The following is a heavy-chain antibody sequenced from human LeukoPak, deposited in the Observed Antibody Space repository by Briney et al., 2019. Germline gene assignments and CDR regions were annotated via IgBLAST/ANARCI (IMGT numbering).Heavy chain of an antibody. CDR1: GGSISSYY. D-gene: IGHD3-22*01. CDR2: IYTSGST. J-gene: IGHJ4*02. Sequence: SETLSLTCTVSGGSISSYYWSWIRQPAGKGLEWIGRIYTSGSTNYNPSLKSRVTMSVDTSKNQFSLKLSSVTAADTAVYYCARVAPYYYDSSGYYYPYYFDYWGQGTLVTVSS. CDR3: ARVAPYYYDSSGYYYPYYFDY. V-gene: IGHV4-4*07.